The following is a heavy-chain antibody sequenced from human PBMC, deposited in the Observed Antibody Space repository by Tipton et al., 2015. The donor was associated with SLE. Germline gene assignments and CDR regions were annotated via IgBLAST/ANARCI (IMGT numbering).Heavy chain of an antibody. CDR2: IYPGDSDT. CDR3: ARQMSPEDSTKGYAFDI. Sequence: QLVQSGAEVKKPGESLKISCKGSGYSFTSYWIGWVRQMPGKGLEWMGIIYPGDSDTRYSPSFQGQVTISADKSISTAYLQWSSLKASDTAMYYCARQMSPEDSTKGYAFDIWGQGTMVTVSS. D-gene: IGHD2/OR15-2a*01. CDR1: GYSFTSYW. J-gene: IGHJ3*02. V-gene: IGHV5-51*01.